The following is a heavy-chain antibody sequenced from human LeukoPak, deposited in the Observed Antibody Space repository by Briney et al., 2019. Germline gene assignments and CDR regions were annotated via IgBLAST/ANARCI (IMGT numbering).Heavy chain of an antibody. CDR3: ARDGSPYDFWSGYYTGFYYYGMDV. CDR2: INPSGGST. D-gene: IGHD3-3*01. CDR1: GYTFTSYY. V-gene: IGHV1-46*01. J-gene: IGHJ6*02. Sequence: GASVKVSCKASGYTFTSYYMHWVRQAPGQGLEWMGIINPSGGSTSYAQKFQGRVTMTRDTSTSTVYMELSSLRSEDTAVYYCARDGSPYDFWSGYYTGFYYYGMDVWGQGTTVTVSS.